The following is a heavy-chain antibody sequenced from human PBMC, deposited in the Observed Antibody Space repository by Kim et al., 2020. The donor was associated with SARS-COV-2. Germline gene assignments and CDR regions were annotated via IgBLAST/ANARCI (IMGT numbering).Heavy chain of an antibody. Sequence: GGSLRLSCVTSGLYVIHWVRQAPGKGLEWVAAMSFDGFSKYFADSVNGRFTISRDDSKNTGWLQRTNLRVETSESNYFATGGGTMGRWGYFASWSKGT. CDR2: MSFDGFSK. CDR3: ATGGGTMGRWGYFAS. V-gene: IGHV3-30*04. D-gene: IGHD3-9*01. CDR1: GLYV. J-gene: IGHJ4*02.